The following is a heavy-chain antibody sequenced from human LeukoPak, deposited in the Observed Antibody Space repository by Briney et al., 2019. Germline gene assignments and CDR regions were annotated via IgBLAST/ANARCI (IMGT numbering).Heavy chain of an antibody. Sequence: ASVKVSCKASGYTFTSYGISWVRQAPGQGLEWMGWISAYNGNTNYAQKLRGRVTMTTDTSTSTAYMELRSLRSDDTAVYYCARNLWFGESSDAFDMWGQGTMVTVSS. CDR3: ARNLWFGESSDAFDM. V-gene: IGHV1-18*01. CDR1: GYTFTSYG. J-gene: IGHJ3*02. CDR2: ISAYNGNT. D-gene: IGHD3-10*01.